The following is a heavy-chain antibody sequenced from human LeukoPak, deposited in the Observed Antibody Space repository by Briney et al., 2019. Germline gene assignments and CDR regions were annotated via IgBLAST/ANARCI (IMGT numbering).Heavy chain of an antibody. CDR1: GFTFRNYG. D-gene: IGHD3-22*01. CDR2: ISGGGSYT. V-gene: IGHV3-23*01. CDR3: AKYQIGDNVRSGFDI. J-gene: IGHJ3*02. Sequence: SGGSLRLSCAASGFTFRNYGMTWVRQAPGEGLEWVAVISGGGSYTNYADSVKGRFTISRDNSKNTLDLQMNSLRAEDTAVYYCAKYQIGDNVRSGFDIWGRGTTVTVSS.